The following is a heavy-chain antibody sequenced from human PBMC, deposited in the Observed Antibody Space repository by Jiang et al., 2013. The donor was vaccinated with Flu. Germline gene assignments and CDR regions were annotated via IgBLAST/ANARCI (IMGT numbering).Heavy chain of an antibody. CDR2: ISYDGSNK. D-gene: IGHD3-16*01. Sequence: YAMGWVRQPPGKGLEWVAAISYDGSNKYHADSVKGRFTISRDNSKTTLYLQMNSLRPEDTAVCYCARDQGGHRFDYWGQGTLVTVSS. J-gene: IGHJ4*02. V-gene: IGHV3-30*04. CDR1: YA. CDR3: ARDQGGHRFDY.